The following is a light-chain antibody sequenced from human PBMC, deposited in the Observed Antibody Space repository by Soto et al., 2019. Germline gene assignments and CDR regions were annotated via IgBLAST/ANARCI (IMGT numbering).Light chain of an antibody. CDR1: QAISSY. CDR3: QQLNYYSFT. CDR2: AAS. Sequence: DFQLTPSPSFLSADVGARVTSTCQASQAISSYLAWYQQKPGKAPKLLIYAASTLQSGVPSRFRGSVCGTECTLSISSLQPEDCATDYCQQLNYYSFTVGPGTKVD. J-gene: IGKJ3*01. V-gene: IGKV1-9*01.